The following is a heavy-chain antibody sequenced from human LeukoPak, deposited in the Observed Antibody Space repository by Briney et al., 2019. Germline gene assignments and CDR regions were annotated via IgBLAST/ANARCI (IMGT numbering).Heavy chain of an antibody. V-gene: IGHV3-23*01. CDR2: IIGSGGST. J-gene: IGHJ5*02. CDR3: AKSLYDILTGLFDP. Sequence: GGSLRLSCAASGFAFSSYAMSWVRRAPGKGLVWVSAIIGSGGSTYYADSVKGRFTISRDKSKDTLYLQMNSLRAEDTAVYYCAKSLYDILTGLFDPWGQGTLVTVSS. D-gene: IGHD3-9*01. CDR1: GFAFSSYA.